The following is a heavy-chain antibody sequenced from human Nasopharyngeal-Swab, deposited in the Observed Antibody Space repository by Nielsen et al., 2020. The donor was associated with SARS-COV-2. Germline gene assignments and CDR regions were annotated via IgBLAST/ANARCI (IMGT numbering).Heavy chain of an antibody. CDR2: ISSSGSHK. CDR1: GFTFSSYS. J-gene: IGHJ4*02. Sequence: GGSLRLSCAASGFTFSSYSMNWVRQAPGKGLEWVSFISSSGSHKYYADSMKGRFTISRDNAKSSLYLQLSSLRAEDTAVYYCARVEEYYYGSGSLSDNWDQGTLVTVSS. D-gene: IGHD3-10*01. V-gene: IGHV3-21*01. CDR3: ARVEEYYYGSGSLSDN.